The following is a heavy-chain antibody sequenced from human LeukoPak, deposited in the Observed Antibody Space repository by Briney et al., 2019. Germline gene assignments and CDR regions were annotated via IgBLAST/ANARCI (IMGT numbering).Heavy chain of an antibody. V-gene: IGHV3-23*01. CDR1: EFTFSSFA. J-gene: IGHJ4*02. D-gene: IGHD6-13*01. Sequence: PGGSLRLSCAASEFTFSSFAMTWVRQAPGKGLEWVSSISGSGDSTYYADSVKGRFTISRDNSKNTLYLQMNSPRAEDTAVYYCAKDEPYSSSWYGGTYWGQGTLVTVSS. CDR2: ISGSGDST. CDR3: AKDEPYSSSWYGGTY.